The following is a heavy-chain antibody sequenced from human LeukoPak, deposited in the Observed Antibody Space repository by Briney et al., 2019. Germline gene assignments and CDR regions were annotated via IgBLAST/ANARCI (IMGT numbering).Heavy chain of an antibody. CDR2: IYPRDGST. CDR3: ARGSPYYDSSGYYYRRAFDI. CDR1: GYTFTSNY. D-gene: IGHD3-22*01. J-gene: IGHJ3*02. V-gene: IGHV1-46*01. Sequence: ASVKVSCKASGYTFTSNYIHWVRQAPGQGLEWMGMIYPRDGSTSYAQKFQGRVTMTRDTSTSTVYMELSSLRSEDTAVYYCARGSPYYDSSGYYYRRAFDIWGQGTMVTVSS.